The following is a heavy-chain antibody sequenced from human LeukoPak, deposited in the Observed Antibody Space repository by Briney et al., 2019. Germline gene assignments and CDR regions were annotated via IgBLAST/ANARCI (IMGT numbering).Heavy chain of an antibody. J-gene: IGHJ4*02. Sequence: PSETLSLTCTVSGGSISSGDYYWSWIRQPPGKGLEWIGYIYYSGSTNYNPSLKSRVTISVDTSKNQFSLKLSSVTAADTAVYYCARAMFHCTNGVCLYYFDYWGQGTLVTVSS. D-gene: IGHD2-8*01. CDR2: IYYSGST. V-gene: IGHV4-61*08. CDR1: GGSISSGDYY. CDR3: ARAMFHCTNGVCLYYFDY.